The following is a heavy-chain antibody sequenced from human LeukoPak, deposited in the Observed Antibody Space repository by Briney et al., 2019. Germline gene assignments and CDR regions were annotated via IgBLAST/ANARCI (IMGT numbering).Heavy chain of an antibody. CDR2: ISYHGSNE. J-gene: IGHJ4*02. Sequence: GGSLRLSCEASGFTFSTYPMHWVRQAPDKGLEWVAMISYHGSNEYYADSVKGRFTISRDNSKNTLYLQMNNPRVEDTAIYYCARVHDTIVYYHYFDSWGQGTLATASS. CDR3: ARVHDTIVYYHYFDS. CDR1: GFTFSTYP. V-gene: IGHV3-30*04. D-gene: IGHD3-22*01.